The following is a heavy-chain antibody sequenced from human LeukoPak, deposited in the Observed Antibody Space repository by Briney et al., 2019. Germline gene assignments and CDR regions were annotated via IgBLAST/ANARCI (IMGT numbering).Heavy chain of an antibody. Sequence: SETLSLTCAVYGGSFTDYYWSWIRQPPGKGLEWIGEINHSGSTNYNPSLKSRVTISVDTSKNQFSLKLSSVTAADTAVYYCARLDCSITSCFSPFDYWGQGTLDTVSS. J-gene: IGHJ4*02. CDR3: ARLDCSITSCFSPFDY. CDR1: GGSFTDYY. D-gene: IGHD2-2*01. V-gene: IGHV4-34*01. CDR2: INHSGST.